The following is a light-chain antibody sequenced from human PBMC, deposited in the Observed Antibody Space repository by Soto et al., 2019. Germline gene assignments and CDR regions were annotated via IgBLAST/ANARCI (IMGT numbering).Light chain of an antibody. CDR2: VNSDGSH. Sequence: QSVLTQSPSASGSLGASVKLTCTLSSGHSTYAIAWHQQQPEKGPRYLMKVNSDGSHTKGDGIPDRFSGSSSGAERYLTISSLQSEDEADYYCQTWGTGIRVIFGGGTKLTVL. CDR3: QTWGTGIRVI. V-gene: IGLV4-69*01. CDR1: SGHSTYA. J-gene: IGLJ2*01.